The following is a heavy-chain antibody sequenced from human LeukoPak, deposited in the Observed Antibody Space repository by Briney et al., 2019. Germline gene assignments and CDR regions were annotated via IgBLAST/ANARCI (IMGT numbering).Heavy chain of an antibody. CDR3: ARDGWDYGDFRF. CDR2: IYTSGST. V-gene: IGHV4-61*02. Sequence: SQTLSLTCTVSGGSISSGSYYWSWIRQPAGKGLEWIGRIYTSGSTNYNPSLKSRVPISVDTSKNQFSLKLSSVTAADTAVYYCARDGWDYGDFRFWGQGTLVTVSS. CDR1: GGSISSGSYY. J-gene: IGHJ4*02. D-gene: IGHD4-17*01.